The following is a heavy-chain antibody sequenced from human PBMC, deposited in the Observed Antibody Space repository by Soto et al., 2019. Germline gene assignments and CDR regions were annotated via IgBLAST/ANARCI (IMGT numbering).Heavy chain of an antibody. V-gene: IGHV3-23*01. CDR3: AKMMGGTHYFDH. CDR1: GFAFSGSA. D-gene: IGHD1-7*01. J-gene: IGHJ4*02. Sequence: GGSLRLSCEASGFAFSGSAMGWVRQAPGKGLEWVSTVRGSGQSPFYARSVKGRFTISRDNPKNMLFLQMNDLSVEDTAVYYCAKMMGGTHYFDHWGQGTVVTV. CDR2: VRGSGQSP.